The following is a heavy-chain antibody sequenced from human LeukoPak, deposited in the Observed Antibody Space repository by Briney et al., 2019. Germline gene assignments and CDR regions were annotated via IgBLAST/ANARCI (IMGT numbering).Heavy chain of an antibody. CDR2: IYHSGST. J-gene: IGHJ4*02. CDR1: GGSGGSISSSNW. D-gene: IGHD2-2*01. CDR3: ARAGQGYCSSASCFLSLDY. Sequence: SGTLSLTCAVSGGSGGSISSSNWWNWVRQPPGKGLEWIGEIYHSGSTNYNPSLKSRVTISVDKSKNQFSLKLNSVTAADTAVYYCARAGQGYCSSASCFLSLDYWGQGTLVTVSS. V-gene: IGHV4-4*02.